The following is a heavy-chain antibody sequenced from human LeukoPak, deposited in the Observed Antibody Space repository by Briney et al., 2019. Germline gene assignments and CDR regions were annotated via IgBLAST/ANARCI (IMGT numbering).Heavy chain of an antibody. D-gene: IGHD1-7*01. CDR2: STYTGST. J-gene: IGHJ4*02. CDR1: GFTFSSNA. Sequence: GGSLRLSCAASGFTFSSNAMAWVRQAPGKGLEWVSVSTYTGSTYYADSVKGRFTISRDNSKNTVYLQMNSLRAEDTAVYYCAKYGNYLFDYWGQGTLVTVSS. V-gene: IGHV3-66*02. CDR3: AKYGNYLFDY.